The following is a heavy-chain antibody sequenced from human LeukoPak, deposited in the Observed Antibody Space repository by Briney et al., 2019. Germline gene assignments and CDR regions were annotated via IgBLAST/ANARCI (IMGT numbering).Heavy chain of an antibody. V-gene: IGHV3-23*01. Sequence: QPGGSLRLSCAASGFTFRSYAMNWVRQAPGKGLEWVSCISISGDTTYYADSVKGRFTISRDNSKNTLYLQMNSLRAEDTAVYYCAKDRRGGYYDFDYWGQGTLVTVSS. D-gene: IGHD2-21*02. CDR3: AKDRRGGYYDFDY. CDR2: ISISGDTT. CDR1: GFTFRSYA. J-gene: IGHJ4*02.